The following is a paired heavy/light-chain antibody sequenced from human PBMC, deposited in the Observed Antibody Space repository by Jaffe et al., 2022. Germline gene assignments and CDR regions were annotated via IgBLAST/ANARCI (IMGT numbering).Light chain of an antibody. CDR1: QGISSW. CDR2: AAS. CDR3: QQANSFPPT. Sequence: DIQMTQSPSSVSASVGDRVTITCRASQGISSWLAWYQQKPGKAPKLLIYAASSLQSGVPSRFSGSGSGTDFTLTISSLQPEDFATYYCQQANSFPPTFGPGTKVDIK. J-gene: IGKJ3*01. V-gene: IGKV1-12*01.
Heavy chain of an antibody. D-gene: IGHD4-17*01. CDR1: GYTFTGYY. CDR2: INPNSGGT. CDR3: ARNRGDYGDYDDAFDI. J-gene: IGHJ3*02. Sequence: QVQLVQSGAEVKKPGASVKVSCKASGYTFTGYYMHWVRQAPGQGLEWMGRINPNSGGTNYAQKFQGRVTMTRDTSISTAYMELSRLRSDDTAVYYCARNRGDYGDYDDAFDIWGQGTMVTVSS. V-gene: IGHV1-2*06.